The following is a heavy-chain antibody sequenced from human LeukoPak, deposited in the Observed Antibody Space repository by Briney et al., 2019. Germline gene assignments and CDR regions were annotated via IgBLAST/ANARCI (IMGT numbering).Heavy chain of an antibody. D-gene: IGHD1-1*01. CDR3: ASLKLERNWFDP. Sequence: ASVKVSCKASGYTFTGYYMHWVRQAPGQGLEWMGWINPNSGGTNYAQKFQGRVTMTRDTSISTAYMELSSLRSEDTAVYYCASLKLERNWFDPWGQGTLVTVSS. J-gene: IGHJ5*02. CDR1: GYTFTGYY. V-gene: IGHV1-2*02. CDR2: INPNSGGT.